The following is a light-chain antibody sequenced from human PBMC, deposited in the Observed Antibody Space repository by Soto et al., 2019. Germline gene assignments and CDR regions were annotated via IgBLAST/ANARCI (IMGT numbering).Light chain of an antibody. CDR2: DAS. Sequence: EIVLTQSPATLSLSPGERATLSCRASQSVRSYLAWYQQKPGQAPRHLIYDASNRATDIPARFSGSGSGTDFTLTISSLDPEDSAVYYCHQRSKWPLTFGGGTKVDIK. CDR1: QSVRSY. CDR3: HQRSKWPLT. V-gene: IGKV3-11*01. J-gene: IGKJ4*01.